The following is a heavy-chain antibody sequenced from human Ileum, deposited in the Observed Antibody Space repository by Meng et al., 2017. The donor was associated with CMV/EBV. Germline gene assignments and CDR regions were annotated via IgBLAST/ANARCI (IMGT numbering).Heavy chain of an antibody. CDR1: GYSFTVYT. V-gene: IGHV1-2*06. D-gene: IGHD7-27*01. J-gene: IGHJ4*02. Sequence: QVQVVQSGAAVKKPGASVRVSCKTSGYSFTVYTIHWARQAPGQGLEWMGRINTYTGDTYYAQKFRGRVTMTRDTSISTAYMELSGLRSDDTAIYYCARDNWGSDYWGQGTLVTVSS. CDR3: ARDNWGSDY. CDR2: INTYTGDT.